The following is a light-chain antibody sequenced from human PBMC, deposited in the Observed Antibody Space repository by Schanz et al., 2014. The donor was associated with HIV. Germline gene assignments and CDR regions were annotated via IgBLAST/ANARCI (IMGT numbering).Light chain of an antibody. CDR3: SSYAGRNNLVV. V-gene: IGLV2-8*01. CDR2: EVS. J-gene: IGLJ2*01. CDR1: SSDVGGHNY. Sequence: QSVLTQPPSASGSPGQSVTISCTGTSSDVGGHNYVSWYQQQPGTAPKIMIYEVSKRPSGVPDRFSGSKSGNTASLTVSGLQAEDEADYYCSSYAGRNNLVVFGGGTKLTVL.